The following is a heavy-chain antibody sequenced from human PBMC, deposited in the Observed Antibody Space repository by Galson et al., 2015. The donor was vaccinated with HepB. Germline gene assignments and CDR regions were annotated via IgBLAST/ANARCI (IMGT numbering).Heavy chain of an antibody. V-gene: IGHV3-48*04. CDR2: ISTNGATI. Sequence: SLRLSCAASDSTFSSYTMNWVRQTPGKGLQWLSYISTNGATIHYADSVKGRFTIARDNAKNTMWLQMNSLRAEDTAVYYCATTKFGGGAYWTFDIWGPGTLVTVSS. D-gene: IGHD4/OR15-4a*01. CDR1: DSTFSSYT. CDR3: ATTKFGGGAYWTFDI. J-gene: IGHJ3*02.